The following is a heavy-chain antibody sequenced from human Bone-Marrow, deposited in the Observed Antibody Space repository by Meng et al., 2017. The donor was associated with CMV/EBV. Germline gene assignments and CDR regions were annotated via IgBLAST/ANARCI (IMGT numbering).Heavy chain of an antibody. Sequence: CTVSGGSLSNYYWSWIRQPPGKGLEWIGYIYYSGSTNYNPSLKSRVTISVDTSKNQFSLKLSSVTAADTAVYYCARGGDGYPYYFDYWGQGTLVTVSS. J-gene: IGHJ4*02. CDR1: GGSLSNYY. V-gene: IGHV4-59*01. CDR3: ARGGDGYPYYFDY. CDR2: IYYSGST. D-gene: IGHD5-24*01.